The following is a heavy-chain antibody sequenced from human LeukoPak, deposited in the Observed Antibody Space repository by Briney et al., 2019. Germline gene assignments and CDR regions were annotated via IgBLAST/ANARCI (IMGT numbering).Heavy chain of an antibody. CDR3: ARAADYGDYSWFDP. CDR1: GGSISNTDYY. Sequence: SQTLSLTCTVSGGSISNTDYYWSWIRQPPGKGLEWIGYIYYSGSTNYNPSLKSRVTISVDTSKNQFSLKLSSVTAADTAVYYCARAADYGDYSWFDPWGQGTLVTVSS. J-gene: IGHJ5*02. CDR2: IYYSGST. V-gene: IGHV4-61*08. D-gene: IGHD4-17*01.